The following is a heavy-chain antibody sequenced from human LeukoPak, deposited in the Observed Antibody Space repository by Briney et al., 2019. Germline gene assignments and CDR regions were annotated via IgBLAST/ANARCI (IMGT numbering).Heavy chain of an antibody. CDR3: AREFGELSPYFDY. CDR1: GYSISSGYY. Sequence: SGTLSLTCAVSGYSISSGYYWGWIRQPPGKGLEWIGSIYHSGSTYYNPSLKSRVTISVDTSKNQFSLKLSSVTAADTAVYYCAREFGELSPYFDYWGQGTLVTVSS. V-gene: IGHV4-38-2*02. D-gene: IGHD3-10*01. CDR2: IYHSGST. J-gene: IGHJ4*02.